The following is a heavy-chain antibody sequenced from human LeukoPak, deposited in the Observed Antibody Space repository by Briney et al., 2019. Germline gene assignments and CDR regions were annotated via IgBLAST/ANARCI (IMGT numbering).Heavy chain of an antibody. J-gene: IGHJ4*02. CDR2: INPSGGST. V-gene: IGHV1-46*01. D-gene: IGHD4-23*01. Sequence: VASXXVSCKASGYTFTSYYMHWVRQAPGQGLEWMGIINPSGGSTSYAQKFQGRVTITTDTSTSTVYMELSSLRSEDTAVYYCARALGGNSFYFDYWGQGTLVTVSS. CDR1: GYTFTSYY. CDR3: ARALGGNSFYFDY.